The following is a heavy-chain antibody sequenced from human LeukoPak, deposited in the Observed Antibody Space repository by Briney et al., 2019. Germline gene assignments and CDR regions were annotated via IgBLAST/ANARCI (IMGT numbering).Heavy chain of an antibody. CDR2: IYYSGST. D-gene: IGHD1-26*01. V-gene: IGHV4-59*01. J-gene: IGHJ4*02. CDR3: ARVVVGAIDY. CDR1: GGSISSYY. Sequence: PSETLSLTCTVSGGSISSYYWSWIRQPPGKGLEWIGYIYYSGSTNYNPSLKGRVTISVDTSKNQFSLKLSSVTAADTAVYYCARVVVGAIDYWGQGTLVTVSS.